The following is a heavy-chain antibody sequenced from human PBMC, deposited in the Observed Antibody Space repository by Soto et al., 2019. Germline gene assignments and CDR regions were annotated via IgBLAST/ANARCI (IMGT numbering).Heavy chain of an antibody. CDR2: IYWDDDK. D-gene: IGHD5-12*01. Sequence: QITVKESGLTLVKPTQTLTLTCTFSGFSLSTNGMGVGWIRQSPGKALEWLALIYWDDDKRYSPSLRSRPTTSQEPSKDQVDLTMSNMAPVDTATYNFPRLTRGVYDLDRLWEKFDYWGQGTVVTVSS. V-gene: IGHV2-5*02. J-gene: IGHJ4*02. CDR1: GFSLSTNGMG. CDR3: PRLTRGVYDLDRLWEKFDY.